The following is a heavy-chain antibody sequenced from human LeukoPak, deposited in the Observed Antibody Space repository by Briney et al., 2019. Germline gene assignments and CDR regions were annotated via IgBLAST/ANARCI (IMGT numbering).Heavy chain of an antibody. CDR3: ARDPDGPDY. CDR1: GFILSPYW. D-gene: IGHD5-24*01. CDR2: IKHDRSEK. V-gene: IGHV3-7*01. J-gene: IGHJ4*02. Sequence: GGSLRLSRAASGFILSPYWMAWVPQAPRKGREWVANIKHDRSEKNYVYSVRGRFTISRDNAKNLVYLQMISLRVEDTAVYYCARDPDGPDYWGQGTLVAVSS.